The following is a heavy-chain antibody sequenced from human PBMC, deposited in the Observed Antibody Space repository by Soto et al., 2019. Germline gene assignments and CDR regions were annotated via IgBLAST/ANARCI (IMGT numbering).Heavy chain of an antibody. CDR1: GGTFSSDS. J-gene: IGHJ4*02. V-gene: IGHV1-69*02. CDR3: ARAYCSGGSCYSGFDY. Sequence: QVQLVQSGAEVKKPGSSVKVSCKASGGTFSSDSISWVRQAPGQGLEWMGRTIPILDIANYAQKFQGRVTIPADKSTNTAYMELSSLRSEDTAVYYCARAYCSGGSCYSGFDYWGQGTLVTVSS. CDR2: TIPILDIA. D-gene: IGHD2-15*01.